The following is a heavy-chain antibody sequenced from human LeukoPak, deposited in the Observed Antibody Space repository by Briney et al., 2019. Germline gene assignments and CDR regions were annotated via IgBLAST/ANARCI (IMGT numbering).Heavy chain of an antibody. J-gene: IGHJ4*02. Sequence: PGGSLRLSCAVSGLTLSRYWMTWVRQAPGKGLEWVANIKTDGSQIYYVDSVKGRFTISRDNAKNSLYLQMNSLRAEDTAVYYCARDLNWETYWGQGTLVSVSS. D-gene: IGHD7-27*01. V-gene: IGHV3-7*01. CDR2: IKTDGSQI. CDR3: ARDLNWETY. CDR1: GLTLSRYW.